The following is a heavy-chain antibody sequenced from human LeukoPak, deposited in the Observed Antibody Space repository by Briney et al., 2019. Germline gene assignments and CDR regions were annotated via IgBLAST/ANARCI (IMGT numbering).Heavy chain of an antibody. D-gene: IGHD3-22*01. CDR3: ARSYYDSSGFED. CDR1: EFTFSNYW. Sequence: GGSLRLSCAASEFTFSNYWMTWVRQAPGKGLEWVANIKQDGSEKYYADSVKGRFTISRDNAKNSLYLQMNSLRDEDTAVYYCARSYYDSSGFEDWGQGTLVTVSS. V-gene: IGHV3-7*01. J-gene: IGHJ4*02. CDR2: IKQDGSEK.